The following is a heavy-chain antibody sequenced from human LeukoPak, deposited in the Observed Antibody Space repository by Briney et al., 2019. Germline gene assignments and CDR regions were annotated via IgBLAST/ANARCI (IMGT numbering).Heavy chain of an antibody. CDR1: GYTFTGCY. CDR3: ARAIFGVVMIDY. J-gene: IGHJ4*02. CDR2: INPNSGGT. Sequence: ASVKVSCKASGYTFTGCYMHWVRQAPGQGLEWMGWINPNSGGTNYAQKFQGRVTMTRDTSISTTYMELSRLRSDDTAVYYCARAIFGVVMIDYWGQGTLVTVSS. V-gene: IGHV1-2*02. D-gene: IGHD3-3*01.